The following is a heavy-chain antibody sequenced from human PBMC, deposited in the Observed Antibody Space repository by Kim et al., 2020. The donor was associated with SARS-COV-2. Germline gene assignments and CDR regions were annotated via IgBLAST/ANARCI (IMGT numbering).Heavy chain of an antibody. V-gene: IGHV1-2*06. D-gene: IGHD2-2*01. CDR1: AYTFTGQA. CDR2: IISNSGDT. J-gene: IGHJ4*02. CDR3: AREPPKVDHQLVSPFDY. Sequence: ASVKVSCKGSAYTFTGQAIHWVRQAPGQGLEWMGRIISNSGDTYYPQRFQGRVTMTMDTSINTVYMDLSRLTSDDTAVYYCAREPPKVDHQLVSPFDYWGQGTQVSVSS.